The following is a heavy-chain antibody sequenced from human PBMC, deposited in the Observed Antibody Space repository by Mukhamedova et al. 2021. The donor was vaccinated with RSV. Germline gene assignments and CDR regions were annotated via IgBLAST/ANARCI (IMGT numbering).Heavy chain of an antibody. CDR2: ST. CDR3: ALLMGSGSYFFV. J-gene: IGHJ1*01. D-gene: IGHD3-10*01. V-gene: IGHV4-39*01. Sequence: STYYNPSLKSRVTISVDTSKNQFSLNLSSVTAADTAVYYFALLMGSGSYFFVWGQGTLVTVSS.